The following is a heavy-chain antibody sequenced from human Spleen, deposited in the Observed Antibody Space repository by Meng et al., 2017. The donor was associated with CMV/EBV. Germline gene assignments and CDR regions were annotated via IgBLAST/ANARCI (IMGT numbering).Heavy chain of an antibody. CDR3: ARREDYYDSSGYYLR. Sequence: QLQLQQVGAGLLKPSEPLSLTSAVACGSFSGYYWSWIRQPPGKGLEWIGEINHSENTNYNPSLKSRVTISVDTSKNQFSLKLSSVTAADTAVYYCARREDYYDSSGYYLRWGQGTLVTVSS. D-gene: IGHD3-22*01. J-gene: IGHJ4*02. CDR1: CGSFSGYY. CDR2: INHSENT. V-gene: IGHV4-34*01.